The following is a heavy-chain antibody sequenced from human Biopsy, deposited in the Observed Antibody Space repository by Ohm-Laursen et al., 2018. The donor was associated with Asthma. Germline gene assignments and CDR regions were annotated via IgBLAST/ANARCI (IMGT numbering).Heavy chain of an antibody. CDR3: ARQSGHDYGGSSAFDT. J-gene: IGHJ3*02. D-gene: IGHD4-23*01. CDR1: GFVFSQCG. CDR2: VSSDGHNK. V-gene: IGHV3-30*03. Sequence: SLRLSCTASGFVFSQCGMHWVRQGPGKGLEWVALVSSDGHNKYYEDSVKGRFTIPRDNSKNRLYLQINSLRVEDSAVYYCARQSGHDYGGSSAFDTWGQGTMVAVSS.